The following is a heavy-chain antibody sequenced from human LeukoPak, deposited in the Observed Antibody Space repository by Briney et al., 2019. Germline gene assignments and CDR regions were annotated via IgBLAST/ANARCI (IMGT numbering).Heavy chain of an antibody. V-gene: IGHV4-4*02. CDR3: ARRDYAAWFDP. CDR2: VYYSGTT. D-gene: IGHD4/OR15-4a*01. CDR1: GLTFSSYW. Sequence: GSLRLSCAASGLTFSSYWMHWVRQSPGKGLEWIGNVYYSGTTQYNPSLKGRVTISMDMSKNQFSLNLNSVSVTDTAIYYCARRDYAAWFDPWGQGTLVTVSS. J-gene: IGHJ5*02.